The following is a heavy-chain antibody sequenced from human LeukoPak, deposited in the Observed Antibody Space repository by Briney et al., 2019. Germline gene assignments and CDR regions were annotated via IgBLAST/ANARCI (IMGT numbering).Heavy chain of an antibody. Sequence: GGSLRLSCAASGFTVSSNYMSWVRQAPGKGLEWVSFIYNGGTTYYTDSVKGRFTISRDNSKNTLYLQINSLRAEDTAVYYCATLSGDSHGYDYWGLGTLVTVSS. V-gene: IGHV3-53*05. J-gene: IGHJ4*02. CDR2: IYNGGTT. D-gene: IGHD5-18*01. CDR3: ATLSGDSHGYDY. CDR1: GFTVSSNY.